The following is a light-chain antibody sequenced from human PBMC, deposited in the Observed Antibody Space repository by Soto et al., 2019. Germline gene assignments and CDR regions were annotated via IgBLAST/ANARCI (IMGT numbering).Light chain of an antibody. Sequence: ERVLTQSPATLSVSPGDRATLSCRASETILSNLAWYQQKPGRAPRLLIYGASNRATGVPARFSGSGSGTEFTLTISSLQSEDFAAYYCQRYNNWPITFGQGTRLEIK. V-gene: IGKV3-15*01. CDR1: ETILSN. CDR2: GAS. J-gene: IGKJ5*01. CDR3: QRYNNWPIT.